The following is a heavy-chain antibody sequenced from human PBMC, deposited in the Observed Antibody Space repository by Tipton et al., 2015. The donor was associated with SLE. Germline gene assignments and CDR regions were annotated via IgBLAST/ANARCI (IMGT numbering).Heavy chain of an antibody. CDR2: NYYSGST. CDR1: GGSISSGDYY. J-gene: IGHJ4*02. Sequence: TLSLTCTVSGGSISSGDYYWSCIRQPPGKGLEWIGYNYYSGSTYYNPSLKSRVTISVDTSKNQFSLKLSSVTAADTAVYYCARAEGHYYGSGSYYDYWGQGTLVTVSS. D-gene: IGHD3-10*01. CDR3: ARAEGHYYGSGSYYDY. V-gene: IGHV4-30-4*01.